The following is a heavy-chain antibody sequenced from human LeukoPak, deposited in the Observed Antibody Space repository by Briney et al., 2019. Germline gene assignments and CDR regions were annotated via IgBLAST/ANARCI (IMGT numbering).Heavy chain of an antibody. Sequence: ASEKVSCKASGYTFTGYYMHWVRQAPGQGLEWMGWINPNNGGTNYAQKFQGRVTMTRDTSISTAYMELSRLTSDDTAVYYCARGRGTTSSNFDYWGQGTLVTVSS. J-gene: IGHJ4*02. CDR3: ARGRGTTSSNFDY. D-gene: IGHD2-2*01. CDR2: INPNNGGT. CDR1: GYTFTGYY. V-gene: IGHV1-2*02.